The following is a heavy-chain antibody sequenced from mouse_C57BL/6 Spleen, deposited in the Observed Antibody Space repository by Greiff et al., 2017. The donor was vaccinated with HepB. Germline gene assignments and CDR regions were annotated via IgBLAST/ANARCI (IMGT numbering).Heavy chain of an antibody. CDR2: SRNKANDYTT. V-gene: IGHV7-1*01. J-gene: IGHJ3*01. Sequence: EVNVVESGGGLVQSGRSLRLSCATSGFTFSDFYMEWVRQAPGKGLEWIAASRNKANDYTTEYSASVKGRFIVSRDTSQSILYLQMNALRAEDTAIYYCARDAREASDGYSWFAYWGQGTLVTVSA. CDR1: GFTFSDFY. D-gene: IGHD2-3*01. CDR3: ARDAREASDGYSWFAY.